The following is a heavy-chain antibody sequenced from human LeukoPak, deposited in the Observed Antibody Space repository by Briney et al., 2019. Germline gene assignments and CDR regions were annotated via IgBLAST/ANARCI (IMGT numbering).Heavy chain of an antibody. J-gene: IGHJ4*02. V-gene: IGHV3-30-3*01. CDR3: ASHYDTSGYHYFDF. CDR2: ISYDGSNK. CDR1: GFTFSRYA. D-gene: IGHD3-22*01. Sequence: GGSLRLSCAASGFTFSRYAMHWDRQAPGKGLEWVAVISYDGSNKYYADSVKGRFTISRDSSKNTLYLQMNSLRAEDTAVYYCASHYDTSGYHYFDFRGQGTLVTVSS.